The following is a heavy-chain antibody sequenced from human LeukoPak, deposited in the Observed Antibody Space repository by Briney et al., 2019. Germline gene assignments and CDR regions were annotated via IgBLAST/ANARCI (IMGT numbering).Heavy chain of an antibody. Sequence: QPGGSLRLSCAASGFPFSNYWMHSVRQAPGKGLVWVSRMNSDGSSTSYADSVKGRFTISRDNAKNTLYLQMNSLRAEDAAVYYCATVSRSSGRGYFDYWGPGTLVTVSS. J-gene: IGHJ4*02. CDR3: ATVSRSSGRGYFDY. D-gene: IGHD6-19*01. V-gene: IGHV3-74*01. CDR1: GFPFSNYW. CDR2: MNSDGSST.